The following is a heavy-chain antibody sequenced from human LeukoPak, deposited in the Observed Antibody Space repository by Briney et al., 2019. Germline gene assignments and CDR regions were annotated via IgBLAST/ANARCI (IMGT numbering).Heavy chain of an antibody. J-gene: IGHJ4*02. CDR2: INSDGSST. Sequence: GGSLRLSCAASGFTFSSYWMHWVRQAPGKGLVWVSRINSDGSSTSYADSVKGRFTISRDNAKNTLYLQMNSLRAEDTAVYYCAKGTDMVRGVKALDYWGQGTLVTVSS. V-gene: IGHV3-74*01. D-gene: IGHD3-10*01. CDR1: GFTFSSYW. CDR3: AKGTDMVRGVKALDY.